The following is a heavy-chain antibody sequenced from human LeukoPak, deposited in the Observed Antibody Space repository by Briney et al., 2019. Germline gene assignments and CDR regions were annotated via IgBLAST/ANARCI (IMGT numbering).Heavy chain of an antibody. Sequence: ASVKVSCKASGYTFTSYGISWVRQAPGQGLEWMGWISAYNGNTNYAQKLQGRVTMTTDTSTSTAYMELRSLRSDDTAVYYCARGRYGMGGYFKYYFDYWGQGTLVTVSS. D-gene: IGHD3-22*01. CDR3: ARGRYGMGGYFKYYFDY. CDR2: ISAYNGNT. CDR1: GYTFTSYG. J-gene: IGHJ4*02. V-gene: IGHV1-18*01.